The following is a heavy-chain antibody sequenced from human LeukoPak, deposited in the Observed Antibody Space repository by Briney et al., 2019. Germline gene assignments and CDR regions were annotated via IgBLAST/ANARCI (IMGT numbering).Heavy chain of an antibody. CDR3: ARDIGFLEWLLN. D-gene: IGHD3-3*02. Sequence: SSVKVSCKASGCTFSSYAISWVRQAPGQGLEWMGRIIPIFGTANYAQKFQGRVTITTDESTSTAYMELSSLRSEDTAVYYCARDIGFLEWLLNWGQGTLVTVSS. CDR2: IIPIFGTA. V-gene: IGHV1-69*05. J-gene: IGHJ4*02. CDR1: GCTFSSYA.